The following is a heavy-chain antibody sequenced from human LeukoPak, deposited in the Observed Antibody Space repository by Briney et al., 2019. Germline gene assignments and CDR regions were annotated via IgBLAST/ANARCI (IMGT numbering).Heavy chain of an antibody. Sequence: GGSLRLSCAASGFTFSSNTMNWVRQAPGKGLEWVSAITTSGGGTYYADSVKGRFTISRDNSKNTLYLQMNSLRVEDTAVYYCAKTNYFDYWGQGTLVTVSS. J-gene: IGHJ4*02. CDR2: ITTSGGGT. V-gene: IGHV3-23*01. CDR1: GFTFSSNT. CDR3: AKTNYFDY.